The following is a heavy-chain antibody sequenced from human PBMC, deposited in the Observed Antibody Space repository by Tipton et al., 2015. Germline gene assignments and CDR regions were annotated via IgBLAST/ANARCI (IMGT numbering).Heavy chain of an antibody. CDR2: ISHSGNT. V-gene: IGHV4-38-2*01. CDR3: ACQDYDSLTRDYQTVDY. Sequence: TLSLTCAVSAYSISSDYYWGWIRQPPGKGLEWIGSISHSGNTYYNPSHKSRVTMSRDTSKNQFSLKLTSLTAADTAVYYCACQDYDSLTRDYQTVDYWGQGTLVAVSS. D-gene: IGHD3-9*01. CDR1: AYSISSDYY. J-gene: IGHJ4*02.